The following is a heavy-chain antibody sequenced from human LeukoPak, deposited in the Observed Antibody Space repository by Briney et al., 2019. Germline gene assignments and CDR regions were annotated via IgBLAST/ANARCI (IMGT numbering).Heavy chain of an antibody. Sequence: GASVKVSCKASGYTFTGYYMHWVRQAPGQGLEWMGWINPNSGGTNYAQKFQGRVTMTRDTSISTAYMELSSLRSEDTAVYYCARTRYQLLSYYYGMDVWGQGTTVTVSS. V-gene: IGHV1-2*02. CDR3: ARTRYQLLSYYYGMDV. CDR2: INPNSGGT. J-gene: IGHJ6*02. D-gene: IGHD2-2*01. CDR1: GYTFTGYY.